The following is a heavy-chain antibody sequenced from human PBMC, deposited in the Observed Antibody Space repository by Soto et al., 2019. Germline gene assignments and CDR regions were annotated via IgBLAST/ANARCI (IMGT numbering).Heavy chain of an antibody. CDR3: ARSSTSANYFDY. Sequence: QVQLQESGPGLVKPSQTLSLPCTVSGGSISSGGYYWSWLRQHPGKGLEWIGYIYYSGSTYYNPSLKSRVTISVDTAKNQFSLKLSSVTAADTAVYYCARSSTSANYFDYWGQGTLVTVSS. J-gene: IGHJ4*02. CDR1: GGSISSGGYY. V-gene: IGHV4-31*03. CDR2: IYYSGST. D-gene: IGHD2-2*01.